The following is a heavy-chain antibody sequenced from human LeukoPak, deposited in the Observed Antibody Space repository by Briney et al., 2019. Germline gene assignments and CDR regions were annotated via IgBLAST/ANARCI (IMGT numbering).Heavy chain of an antibody. V-gene: IGHV3-43D*03. CDR2: ISWDGGST. CDR1: GFTFDDYA. D-gene: IGHD5-18*01. J-gene: IGHJ6*03. Sequence: PGGSLRLSCAASGFTFDDYAMHWVRQAPGKGLEWVSLISWDGGSTYYADSVKGRFTISRDNSKNSLYLQMNSLRAEDTALYYCAKGGVGYSSGSWDYYYYYMDVWGKGTTVTVSS. CDR3: AKGGVGYSSGSWDYYYYYMDV.